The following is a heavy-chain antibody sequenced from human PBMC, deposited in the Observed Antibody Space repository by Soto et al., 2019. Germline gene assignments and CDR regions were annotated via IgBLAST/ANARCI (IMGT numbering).Heavy chain of an antibody. D-gene: IGHD2-15*01. J-gene: IGHJ3*02. CDR1: GGSISSGVYY. V-gene: IGHV4-31*03. CDR3: ARRGRLMVAATPPGAFDI. Sequence: TSETLSLTCTVSGGSISSGVYYWSWIRQHPGKGLEWIGYIYYSGSTYYNPSLKSRVTISVDTSKNQFSLKLSSVTAADTAVYYCARRGRLMVAATPPGAFDIWGQGTMVTVS. CDR2: IYYSGST.